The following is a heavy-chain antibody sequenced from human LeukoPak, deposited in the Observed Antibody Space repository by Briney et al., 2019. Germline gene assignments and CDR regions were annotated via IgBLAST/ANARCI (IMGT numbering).Heavy chain of an antibody. CDR2: INHSGST. V-gene: IGHV4-34*01. CDR3: ASRHDSGPY. CDR1: GGSFSGYY. D-gene: IGHD4-17*01. J-gene: IGHJ4*02. Sequence: PSETLSLTCAVYGGSFSGYYWSWIRQPPGKGLEWIGEINHSGSTNYNPSLKSRVTISVDRSKNQFSLKLSSVTAADTAVYYCASRHDSGPYWGQGTLVTVSS.